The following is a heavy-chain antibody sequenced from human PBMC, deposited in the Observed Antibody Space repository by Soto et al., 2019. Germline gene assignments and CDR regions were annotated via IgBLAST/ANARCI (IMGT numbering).Heavy chain of an antibody. J-gene: IGHJ4*02. Sequence: GASVKVSCKASGYTFTSYDINWVRQATGQGLEWMGWMNPNSGNTGYAQKFQGRVTMTRNTSISTAYMELSSLKTEDTAVYYCATEITYSGYDPQPTWGQGALVTVSS. CDR3: ATEITYSGYDPQPT. CDR2: MNPNSGNT. D-gene: IGHD5-12*01. CDR1: GYTFTSYD. V-gene: IGHV1-8*01.